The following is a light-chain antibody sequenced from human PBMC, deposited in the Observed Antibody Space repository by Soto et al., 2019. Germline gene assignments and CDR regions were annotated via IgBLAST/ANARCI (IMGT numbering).Light chain of an antibody. V-gene: IGKV4-1*01. J-gene: IGKJ3*01. CDR2: WAS. CDR3: QQFYTPPFT. CDR1: QTVLNSSDNKNY. Sequence: DIVMTQSPASLAVSLGERATINCKSSQTVLNSSDNKNYFAWYQQKPGQPPNLLIFWASSRASGVPDRFNGSGSGTDFTLTISGLLAHDVAVYYCQQFYTPPFTFGPGTKVQIK.